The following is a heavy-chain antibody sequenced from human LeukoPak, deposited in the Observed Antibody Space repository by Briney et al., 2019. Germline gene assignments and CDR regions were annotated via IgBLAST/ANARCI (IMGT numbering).Heavy chain of an antibody. Sequence: ASVKVSCKASGYTFTSYGISWVRQAPGQGLEWMGWINPNSGGTNSAQKFQGRVTMTRDTSISTAYMELSRLRSDDTAVYYCASFLSGNWFDPWGQGTLVTVSS. CDR3: ASFLSGNWFDP. CDR1: GYTFTSYG. J-gene: IGHJ5*02. CDR2: INPNSGGT. D-gene: IGHD3-16*02. V-gene: IGHV1-2*02.